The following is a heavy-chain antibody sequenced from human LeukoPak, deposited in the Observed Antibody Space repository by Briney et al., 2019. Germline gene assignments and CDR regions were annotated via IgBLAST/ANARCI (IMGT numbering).Heavy chain of an antibody. CDR1: GFTFSSYG. D-gene: IGHD3-10*01. V-gene: IGHV3-30*03. J-gene: IGHJ4*02. Sequence: GGSLRLSCAASGFTFSSYGMHWVRQAPGKGLEWVAVISYDGSNKYYADSVKGRFTISRDNSKNTLYLQMNSLRAEDTAVYYCARDAYGSGSYYNFDYWGQGTLVTVSS. CDR3: ARDAYGSGSYYNFDY. CDR2: ISYDGSNK.